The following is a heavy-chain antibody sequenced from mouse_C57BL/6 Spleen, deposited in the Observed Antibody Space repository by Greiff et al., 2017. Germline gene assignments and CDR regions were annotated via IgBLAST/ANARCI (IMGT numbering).Heavy chain of an antibody. CDR1: GFTFSDAW. V-gene: IGHV6-6*01. CDR2: IRNKANNHAT. D-gene: IGHD2-3*01. Sequence: EVKLVESGGGLVQPGGSMKLSCAASGFTFSDAWMDWVRQSPEKGLEWVAEIRNKANNHATYYAESVKGRFTISRDDSKSSVYLQMNSLRAEDTGIYYCTRRWLLPYWYFDVWGTGTTVTVSS. J-gene: IGHJ1*03. CDR3: TRRWLLPYWYFDV.